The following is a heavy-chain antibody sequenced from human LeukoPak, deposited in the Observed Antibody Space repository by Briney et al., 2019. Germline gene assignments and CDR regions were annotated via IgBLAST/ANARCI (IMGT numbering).Heavy chain of an antibody. D-gene: IGHD5-18*01. J-gene: IGHJ6*02. Sequence: SVKVSCKASGGTFSSYVISWVRQAPGQGLEWVGRIIPVLNIANYAQRFQGRVTITADKSTNTAYMELSGLRSEDTATYYCARRSDTGVVPHHSYYCFDVWGQGTAVAVS. CDR3: ARRSDTGVVPHHSYYCFDV. V-gene: IGHV1-69*04. CDR1: GGTFSSYV. CDR2: IIPVLNIA.